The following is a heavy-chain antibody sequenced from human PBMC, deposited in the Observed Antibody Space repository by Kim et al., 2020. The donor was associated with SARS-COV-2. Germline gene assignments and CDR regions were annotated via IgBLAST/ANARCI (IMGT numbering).Heavy chain of an antibody. V-gene: IGHV1-18*01. CDR3: ARVDSYSSGPSALSKNWFDP. Sequence: ASVKVSCKASGYTFTSYGISWVRQAPGQGLEWMGWISAYNGNTNYAQKLQGRVTMTTDTSTSTAYMELRSLRSDDTAVYYCARVDSYSSGPSALSKNWFDPWGQGTLVTVSS. J-gene: IGHJ5*02. CDR2: ISAYNGNT. D-gene: IGHD6-19*01. CDR1: GYTFTSYG.